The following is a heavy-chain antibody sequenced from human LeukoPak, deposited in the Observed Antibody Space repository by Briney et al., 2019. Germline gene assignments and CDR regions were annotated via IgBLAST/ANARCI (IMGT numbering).Heavy chain of an antibody. Sequence: SETLSLTCTVSGGSISSYYWSWIRQPPGKGLEWIGYIYYSGSTNYNPSLKGRVTISVDTSKNQFSLKLSSVTAADTAVYYCARTGDAFDIWGQGTMVTVSS. CDR3: ARTGDAFDI. V-gene: IGHV4-59*12. J-gene: IGHJ3*02. D-gene: IGHD3-9*01. CDR2: IYYSGST. CDR1: GGSISSYY.